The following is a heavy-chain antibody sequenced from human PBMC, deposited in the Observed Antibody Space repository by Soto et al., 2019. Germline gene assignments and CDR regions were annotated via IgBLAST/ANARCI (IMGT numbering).Heavy chain of an antibody. V-gene: IGHV3-48*03. CDR2: ISSSGSTI. Sequence: GGSLRLSCAASGFTFSSYEMNWVRQAPGKGLECVSYISSSGSTIYYADSVKGRFTISRDNAKNSLYLQMNSLRAEDTAVYYCARDFLDAIDYWGQGTLVTVSS. CDR3: ARDFLDAIDY. CDR1: GFTFSSYE. D-gene: IGHD3-3*01. J-gene: IGHJ4*02.